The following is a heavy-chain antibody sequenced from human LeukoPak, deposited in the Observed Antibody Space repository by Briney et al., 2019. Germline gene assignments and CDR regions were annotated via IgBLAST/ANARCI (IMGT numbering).Heavy chain of an antibody. D-gene: IGHD3-3*01. CDR3: ARLHYEFWRNNWFDP. J-gene: IGHJ5*02. CDR2: ISAYNGNT. Sequence: ASVKVSCKASGYTFTSYGISWVRQAPGQGLEWMGWISAYNGNTNYAQKLQGRVTMTTDTSTSTAYMELRSLRSDDTAVYYCARLHYEFWRNNWFDPWGQGTLVTVS. CDR1: GYTFTSYG. V-gene: IGHV1-18*01.